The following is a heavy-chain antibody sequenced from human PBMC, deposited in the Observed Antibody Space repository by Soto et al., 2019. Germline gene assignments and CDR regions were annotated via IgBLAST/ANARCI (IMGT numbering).Heavy chain of an antibody. CDR2: INPSGGST. CDR3: AREGDTAVGAPLYYYYGMDV. CDR1: GYTFTSYY. D-gene: IGHD1-26*01. V-gene: IGHV1-46*01. Sequence: ASVKVSCKASGYTFTSYYMHWVRQAPGQGLEWMGIINPSGGSTSYAQKFQGRVTMTRDTSTSTVYMELSSLRSEDTAVYYCAREGDTAVGAPLYYYYGMDVWGQGTTVTVSS. J-gene: IGHJ6*02.